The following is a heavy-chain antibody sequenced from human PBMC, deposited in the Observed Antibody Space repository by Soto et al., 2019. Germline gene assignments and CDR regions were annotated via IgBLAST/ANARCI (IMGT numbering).Heavy chain of an antibody. CDR2: IWWDDDK. J-gene: IGHJ4*02. CDR3: ARPFRGNYYYFAT. V-gene: IGHV2-5*02. Sequence: QITLKESGPTLVKPTQTLTLTCTFSGFSLSTSGVGVGWIRQPPGKALEWLALIWWDDDKRYSPSLKSRLTTPKKPPKTQVALKRTNMNPWDTATNSCARPFRGNYYYFATWGQGTL. D-gene: IGHD1-26*01. CDR1: GFSLSTSGVG.